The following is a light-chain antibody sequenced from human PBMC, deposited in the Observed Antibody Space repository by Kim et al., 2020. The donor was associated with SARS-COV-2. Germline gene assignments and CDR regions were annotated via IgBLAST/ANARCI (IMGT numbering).Light chain of an antibody. CDR3: SSYTSSSTRV. V-gene: IGLV2-14*01. CDR1: SSDVGGYNH. Sequence: QSALTQPASVSGSPGQSITISCTGTSSDVGGYNHVSWYQQHPGKAPKLMIYDVSKRPSGVSNRFSGSKSGNTASLTISGLQAEDEADYYCSSYTSSSTRVFGGGTKVTVL. J-gene: IGLJ3*02. CDR2: DVS.